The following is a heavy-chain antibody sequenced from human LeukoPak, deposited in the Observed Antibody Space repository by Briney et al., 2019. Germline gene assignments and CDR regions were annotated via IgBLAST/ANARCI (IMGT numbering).Heavy chain of an antibody. CDR2: NYTSGST. CDR1: GGSISSGSYY. D-gene: IGHD3-3*01. V-gene: IGHV4-61*02. J-gene: IGHJ6*03. CDR3: ARDPMDDYDFWSGYPHHYMDV. Sequence: SETLSLTCTVSGGSISSGSYYWSWIRQPAGKGLEWIGRNYTSGSTNYNPSLKSRVTISVDTSKNQFSLKLSSVTAADTAVYYCARDPMDDYDFWSGYPHHYMDVWGKGTTVTVSS.